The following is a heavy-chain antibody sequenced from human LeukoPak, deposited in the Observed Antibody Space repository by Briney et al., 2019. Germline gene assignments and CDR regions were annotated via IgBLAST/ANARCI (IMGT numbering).Heavy chain of an antibody. CDR1: GFTFSNYW. D-gene: IGHD6-13*01. CDR2: INSDGSSR. Sequence: PGGSLRLSCAVSGFTFSNYWMHWVRQAPGKGLVWVSRINSDGSSRNYAYSVKGRFTISRDNAKNTLFLQMNRLRAEDTAVYYSASASSHRIAAGGDYWGQGILVAVSS. CDR3: ASASSHRIAAGGDY. V-gene: IGHV3-74*01. J-gene: IGHJ4*02.